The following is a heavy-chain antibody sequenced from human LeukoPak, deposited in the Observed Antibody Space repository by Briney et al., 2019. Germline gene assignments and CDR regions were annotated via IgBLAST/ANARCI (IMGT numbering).Heavy chain of an antibody. Sequence: GESLRLSCAAPGFTVSRYSMNWVRQAPGKGLEWVSSISDGSSYIYYADSVKGRFTISRDNAKNSLYLHMNSLRADDTAVYYCARDHYGSGRYGMDVWGQGTTVTVSS. D-gene: IGHD3-10*01. V-gene: IGHV3-21*01. CDR3: ARDHYGSGRYGMDV. CDR1: GFTVSRYS. CDR2: ISDGSSYI. J-gene: IGHJ6*02.